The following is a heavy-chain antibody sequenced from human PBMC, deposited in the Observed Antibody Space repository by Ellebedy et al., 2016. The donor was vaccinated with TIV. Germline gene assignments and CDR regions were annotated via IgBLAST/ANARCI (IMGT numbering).Heavy chain of an antibody. Sequence: GESLKISCAASGFTFSDHYMDWVRQAPGKGLEWVGRSRNKANSHTTEYAASVRGRFTISRDDSKNSVYLQMSSLKTEDTAVYYCARHPSVAGPGDVWGQGTTVTVSS. CDR1: GFTFSDHY. CDR2: SRNKANSHTT. D-gene: IGHD6-19*01. CDR3: ARHPSVAGPGDV. V-gene: IGHV3-72*01. J-gene: IGHJ6*02.